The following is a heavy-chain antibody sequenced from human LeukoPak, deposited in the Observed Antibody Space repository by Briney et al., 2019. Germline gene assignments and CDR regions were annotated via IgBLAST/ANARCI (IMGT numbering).Heavy chain of an antibody. D-gene: IGHD3-9*01. V-gene: IGHV4-39*01. CDR3: ARRRGYDILTGYYSPLPFDY. CDR1: GGSISSSSYY. Sequence: PSETLSLTCTVSGGSISSSSYYWDWIRQPPGKGLEWIGSIYYSGSTHYNPSLNSRVTISVDTSKNQFSLELSSVTAADTAVYYCARRRGYDILTGYYSPLPFDYWGQGTLVTVSS. CDR2: IYYSGST. J-gene: IGHJ4*02.